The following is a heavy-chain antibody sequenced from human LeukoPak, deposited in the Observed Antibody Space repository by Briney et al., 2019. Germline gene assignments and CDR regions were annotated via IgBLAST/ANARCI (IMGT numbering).Heavy chain of an antibody. Sequence: ASLKFYCKASGYTFTGYYMYWVRQAPGQGLELMRWINPNSGGTNYAQKFMGRVTMTRDTSVTTAYMELSRLRSDDTAVYYSARSTIFGVVIIAHFDYWGQGTLVTVSS. CDR2: INPNSGGT. J-gene: IGHJ4*02. CDR1: GYTFTGYY. D-gene: IGHD3-3*01. V-gene: IGHV1-2*02. CDR3: ARSTIFGVVIIAHFDY.